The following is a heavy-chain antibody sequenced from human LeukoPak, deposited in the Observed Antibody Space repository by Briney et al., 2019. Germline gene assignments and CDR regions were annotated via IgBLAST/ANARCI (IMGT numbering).Heavy chain of an antibody. CDR1: GGSISSGGYY. CDR2: IYYSGST. V-gene: IGHV4-31*03. J-gene: IGHJ4*02. CDR3: ARDPIAVAAPGVDY. D-gene: IGHD6-19*01. Sequence: PSETLSLTCTVSGGSISSGGYYWSWIRQHPGKGLEWIGYIYYSGSTYYNPSLKSRVTISVDTSKNQFSLKLSSVTAADTAVYYCARDPIAVAAPGVDYWGQGTLVTVSS.